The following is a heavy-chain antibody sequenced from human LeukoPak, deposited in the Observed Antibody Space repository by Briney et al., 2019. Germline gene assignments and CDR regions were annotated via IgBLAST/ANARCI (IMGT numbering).Heavy chain of an antibody. CDR2: IYYSGST. V-gene: IGHV4-59*01. CDR1: GGSISSYY. D-gene: IGHD3-10*01. Sequence: SETLSPTCTVSGGSISSYYWSWIRQPPGKGLEWIGYIYYSGSTNYNPSLKSRVTISVDTSKNQFSLKLSSVTAADTAVYYCARDTLRGSYGSGSYYNPLGAFDIWGQGTMVAVSS. CDR3: ARDTLRGSYGSGSYYNPLGAFDI. J-gene: IGHJ3*02.